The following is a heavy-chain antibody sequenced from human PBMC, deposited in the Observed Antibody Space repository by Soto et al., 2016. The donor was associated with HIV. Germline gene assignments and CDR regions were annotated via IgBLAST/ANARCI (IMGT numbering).Heavy chain of an antibody. V-gene: IGHV3-15*01. Sequence: EVQLVESGGGLVKPGGSLRLSCAASGFTFNNAWMSWVRQAPGKGLEWIGHIKSKTNGGTTDYAAPVKGRFTISRDDSKNTLYLQMNSLKTEDTAVYYCTTERRITMLVVADYWYFDLWGLAPWSLSPQ. CDR1: GFTFNNAW. D-gene: IGHD3-22*01. CDR3: TTERRITMLVVADYWYFDL. CDR2: IKSKTNGGTT. J-gene: IGHJ2*01.